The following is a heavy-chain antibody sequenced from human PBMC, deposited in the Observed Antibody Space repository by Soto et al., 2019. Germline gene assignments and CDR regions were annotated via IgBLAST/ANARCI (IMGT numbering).Heavy chain of an antibody. CDR2: ISYDGSNK. D-gene: IGHD1-26*01. Sequence: QVQLVESGGGVVQPGRSLRLSCAASGFTFSSYAMHWVRQAPGKGLEWVAVISYDGSNKYYADSVKGRFTISRDNSKNTLYLQMNSLRPEDTAVYYCARGEGGSYYAANWFDPWGQGTLVTVSS. V-gene: IGHV3-30-3*01. J-gene: IGHJ5*02. CDR1: GFTFSSYA. CDR3: ARGEGGSYYAANWFDP.